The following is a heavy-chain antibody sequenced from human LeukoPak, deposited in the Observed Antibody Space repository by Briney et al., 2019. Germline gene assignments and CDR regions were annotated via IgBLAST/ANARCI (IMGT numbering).Heavy chain of an antibody. J-gene: IGHJ6*03. D-gene: IGHD2-2*01. CDR2: IYTSGST. CDR3: ARDAMGYYYYYYMDV. Sequence: PPETLSLTCTVSGGSISSGSYYWSWIRQPAGKGLEWIGRIYTSGSTNYNPSLKSRVTISVDTSKNQFSLKLSSVTAADTAVYYCARDAMGYYYYYYMDVWGKGTTVTISS. V-gene: IGHV4-61*02. CDR1: GGSISSGSYY.